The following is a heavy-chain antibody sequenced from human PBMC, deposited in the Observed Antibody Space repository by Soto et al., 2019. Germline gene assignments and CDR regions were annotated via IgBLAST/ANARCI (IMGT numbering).Heavy chain of an antibody. Sequence: SETLSLTCTVSGGSISSYYWSWIRQPPGKGLEWIGYIYYSGSTNYNPSLKSRVTISVDTSKNQFSLKLSSVTAADTAVYYCARRTSSSWYKDYYYYYMDVWGKGTTVTVSS. V-gene: IGHV4-59*08. CDR2: IYYSGST. D-gene: IGHD6-13*01. J-gene: IGHJ6*03. CDR3: ARRTSSSWYKDYYYYYMDV. CDR1: GGSISSYY.